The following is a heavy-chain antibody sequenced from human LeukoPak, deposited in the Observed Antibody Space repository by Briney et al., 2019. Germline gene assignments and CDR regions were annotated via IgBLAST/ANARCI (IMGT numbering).Heavy chain of an antibody. Sequence: PSETLSLTCTVSGGSISSYYWSWVRQPAGKGLEWIGRIYTSGSTNYNPSLKSRVTMSVDTSKNQFSLKLSSVTAADTAVYFCAREHSGYSSGWYVGYWGHGTLVTVSS. J-gene: IGHJ4*01. CDR2: IYTSGST. CDR3: AREHSGYSSGWYVGY. V-gene: IGHV4-4*07. CDR1: GGSISSYY. D-gene: IGHD6-13*01.